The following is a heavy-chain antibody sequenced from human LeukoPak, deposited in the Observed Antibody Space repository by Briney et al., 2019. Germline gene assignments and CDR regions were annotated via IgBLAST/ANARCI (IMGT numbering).Heavy chain of an antibody. CDR2: FDPEDGET. J-gene: IGHJ6*03. Sequence: GASVKVSCKVSGYTLTELSMHWVRQAPGKGLEWMGGFDPEDGETIYAQKFQGRVTMTEDTSTDTAYMELSSLRSEDTAVYYCATGPPVAAPSYYYYYMDVWGKGTTVTVSS. V-gene: IGHV1-24*01. D-gene: IGHD6-19*01. CDR3: ATGPPVAAPSYYYYYMDV. CDR1: GYTLTELS.